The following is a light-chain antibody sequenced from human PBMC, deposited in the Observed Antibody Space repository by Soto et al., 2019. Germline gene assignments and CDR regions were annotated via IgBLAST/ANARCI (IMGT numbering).Light chain of an antibody. CDR1: SSDVGGYNY. Sequence: QSALTQPASVSGSPGQSITISCTGTSSDVGGYNYVSWYQQHPGKAPKLMIYDVSNRPSGVSTRFSGSKSGNTASLTISGLQAEDEEDYYCSSYTSSSLYVFGTGTKLTVL. J-gene: IGLJ1*01. V-gene: IGLV2-14*01. CDR3: SSYTSSSLYV. CDR2: DVS.